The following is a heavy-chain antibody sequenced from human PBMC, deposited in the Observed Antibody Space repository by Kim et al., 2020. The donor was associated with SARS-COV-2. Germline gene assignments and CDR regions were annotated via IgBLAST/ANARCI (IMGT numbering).Heavy chain of an antibody. Sequence: GIANSAPKCQGRVTITADNSTSTASMELSSLRTEDTAVYYCARDDWGYGYWGQGTLVTVSS. J-gene: IGHJ4*02. CDR3: ARDDWGYGY. D-gene: IGHD2-15*01. CDR2: GIA. V-gene: IGHV1-69*04.